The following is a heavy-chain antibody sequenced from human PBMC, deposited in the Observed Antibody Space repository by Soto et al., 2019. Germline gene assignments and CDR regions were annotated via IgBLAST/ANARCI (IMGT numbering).Heavy chain of an antibody. J-gene: IGHJ5*02. CDR1: GFTFSTYA. CDR3: ARRPTATAS. Sequence: EAQMLESGGGSVQPGGSLRLSCAASGFTFSTYAVAWVRQSPGKGLEWVSSISASGGGTWYADSVKGRFTISRDNSKNTLYLQMNSLRADDTAVYYGARRPTATASWGQGTLVTVSS. D-gene: IGHD1-1*01. CDR2: ISASGGGT. V-gene: IGHV3-23*01.